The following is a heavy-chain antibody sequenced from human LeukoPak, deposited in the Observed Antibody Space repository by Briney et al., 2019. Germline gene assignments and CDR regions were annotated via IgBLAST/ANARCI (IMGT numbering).Heavy chain of an antibody. CDR1: GFTFSSYS. CDR2: IRYDGSNK. J-gene: IGHJ4*02. V-gene: IGHV3-30*02. Sequence: PGGSLRLSCAASGFTFSSYSMNWVRQAPGKGLEWVAFIRYDGSNKYYADSVKGRFTISRDNSKNTLYLQMNSLRAEDTAVYYCAKEHRGGLVIAVAVRDFDYWGQGTLVTVSS. CDR3: AKEHRGGLVIAVAVRDFDY. D-gene: IGHD6-19*01.